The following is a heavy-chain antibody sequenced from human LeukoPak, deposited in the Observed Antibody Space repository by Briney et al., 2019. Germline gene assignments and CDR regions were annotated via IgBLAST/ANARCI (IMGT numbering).Heavy chain of an antibody. V-gene: IGHV3-23*01. CDR2: IYENGGTT. J-gene: IGHJ4*02. CDR1: GFTFRSHA. Sequence: GGSLRLSCVGSGFTFRSHAMSWVRQAPEKGLEFVSGIYENGGTTYYADSVKGRFSISRDNSKNTLYLQMDSLRGEDTAVFYCAKDFRIGYSAHFDYWGQGALVTVSS. CDR3: AKDFRIGYSAHFDY. D-gene: IGHD2-21*01.